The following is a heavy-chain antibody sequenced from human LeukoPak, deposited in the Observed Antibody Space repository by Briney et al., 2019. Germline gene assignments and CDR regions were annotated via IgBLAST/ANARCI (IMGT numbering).Heavy chain of an antibody. V-gene: IGHV3-23*01. Sequence: GGSLRLSRAASGFTFSSYAMSWVRQAPGKGLEWVSAISGSGGSTYYADSVKGRFTISRDNSKNTLYLQMNSLRAEDTAVYYCAKDATAVVTKDGYFDYWGQGTLVTVSS. J-gene: IGHJ4*02. CDR1: GFTFSSYA. D-gene: IGHD2-21*02. CDR2: ISGSGGST. CDR3: AKDATAVVTKDGYFDY.